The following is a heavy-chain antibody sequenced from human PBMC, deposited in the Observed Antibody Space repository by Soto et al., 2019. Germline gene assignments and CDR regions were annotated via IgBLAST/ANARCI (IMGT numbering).Heavy chain of an antibody. CDR2: IWYDGSNK. J-gene: IGHJ6*03. D-gene: IGHD4-17*01. CDR3: ARVGSNGDYFHYYMDV. Sequence: GGSLRLSCAASGFTFSSYGMHWVRQAPGKGLEWVAVIWYDGSNKYYADSVKGRFTISRDNSKNTLYLQMNSLRAEDTAVYYCARVGSNGDYFHYYMDVWGKGTTVTVSS. V-gene: IGHV3-33*01. CDR1: GFTFSSYG.